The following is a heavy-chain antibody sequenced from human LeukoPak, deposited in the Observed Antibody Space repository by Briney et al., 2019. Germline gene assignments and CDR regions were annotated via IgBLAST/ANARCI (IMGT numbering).Heavy chain of an antibody. V-gene: IGHV3-73*01. J-gene: IGHJ4*02. CDR1: GFTFSGSA. CDR3: TTYAREGATGFFYY. CDR2: IRSKANSYAT. Sequence: GGSLRLSCAASGFTFSGSAMHWVRQASGKGLEWVGRIRSKANSYATAYGASVKGRFTISRDDSKNTAYLQMNSLKTEDTAVYYCTTYAREGATGFFYYWGQGTLVTVSS. D-gene: IGHD1-26*01.